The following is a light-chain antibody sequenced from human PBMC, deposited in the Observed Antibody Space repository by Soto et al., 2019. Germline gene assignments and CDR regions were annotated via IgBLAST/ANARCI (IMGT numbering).Light chain of an antibody. CDR3: SSYTTSSTRV. V-gene: IGLV2-14*01. CDR2: EVT. Sequence: QSALTQPASVSGSPGQSIAISCTGSSSDVGIYNYVSWYQQHPGKVPKLIIYEVTNRPSGVSNRFSGSKSGNTASLTISGLQAEDEADYYCSSYTTSSTRVFATGTKLTV. CDR1: SSDVGIYNY. J-gene: IGLJ1*01.